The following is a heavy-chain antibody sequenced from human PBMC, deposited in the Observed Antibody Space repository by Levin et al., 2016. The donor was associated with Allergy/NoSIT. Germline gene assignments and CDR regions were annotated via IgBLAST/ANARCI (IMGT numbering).Heavy chain of an antibody. Sequence: KVSCKGSGYNFDGHWIGWVRQMPGKGLEWMGIIYPSDSDTRYSPSFQGQVTITADKSVSTAYLQWSSLKAPDTAIYYCARSPRYCDDGTCYSYFDYWGQGTLVTVSS. CDR1: GYNFDGHW. J-gene: IGHJ4*02. CDR2: IYPSDSDT. D-gene: IGHD2-15*01. CDR3: ARSPRYCDDGTCYSYFDY. V-gene: IGHV5-51*01.